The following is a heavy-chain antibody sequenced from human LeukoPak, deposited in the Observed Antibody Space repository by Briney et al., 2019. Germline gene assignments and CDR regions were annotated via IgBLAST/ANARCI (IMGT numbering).Heavy chain of an antibody. CDR2: ISGSGGST. V-gene: IGHV3-23*01. CDR1: GFTFSSYA. Sequence: GGSLRLSCAASGFTFSSYAMSWVRQAPGKGLEWVSAISGSGGSTYYADSVKGRFTISRDNANNSLYLQMNSLRAEDTAVYYCAKDRLATYYYDSSGYALGYWGQGTLVTVSS. D-gene: IGHD3-22*01. CDR3: AKDRLATYYYDSSGYALGY. J-gene: IGHJ4*02.